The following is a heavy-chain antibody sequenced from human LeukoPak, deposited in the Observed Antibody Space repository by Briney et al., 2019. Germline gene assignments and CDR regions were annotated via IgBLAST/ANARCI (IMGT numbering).Heavy chain of an antibody. V-gene: IGHV4-38-2*01. D-gene: IGHD6-19*01. CDR3: ARGRSYSSGWYD. J-gene: IGHJ4*02. Sequence: KPSETLSLTCAVSGYSISSGYYWGWIRQPPGKGLEWIGSIYHSGSTYYNPSLKSRVTISVDTSKNQFSLKLSSVTAADTAVYYCARGRSYSSGWYDWGQGTLVTVSS. CDR1: GYSISSGYY. CDR2: IYHSGST.